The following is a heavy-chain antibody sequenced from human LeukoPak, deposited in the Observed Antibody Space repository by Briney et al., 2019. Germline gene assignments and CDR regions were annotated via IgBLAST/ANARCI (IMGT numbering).Heavy chain of an antibody. CDR3: ARDGNCSSTSCYTADY. CDR1: GFTFSSYS. CDR2: ISSSSSYI. V-gene: IGHV3-21*01. J-gene: IGHJ4*02. Sequence: PGGSLRLSCAASGFTFSSYSMNWVRQAPGKGLEWVSSISSSSSYIYYADSVKGRFTISRDNAKNSLYLQMNSLRAEDTAVYYCARDGNCSSTSCYTADYWGQGTLVTVSS. D-gene: IGHD2-2*02.